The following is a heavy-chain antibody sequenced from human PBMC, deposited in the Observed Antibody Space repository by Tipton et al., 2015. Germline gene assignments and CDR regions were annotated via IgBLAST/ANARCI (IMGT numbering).Heavy chain of an antibody. CDR1: ADSISNYY. D-gene: IGHD3-22*01. CDR2: IYYSGST. Sequence: TLSLTCTFSADSISNYYWSWIRQPPGKGLEWIGFIYYSGSTNYNPSLKSRVTISADTSKNQFSLHLSSVTAADTAVYYCAREVWYNDSTGYDYWGQGTLVTVSS. CDR3: AREVWYNDSTGYDY. V-gene: IGHV4-59*12. J-gene: IGHJ4*02.